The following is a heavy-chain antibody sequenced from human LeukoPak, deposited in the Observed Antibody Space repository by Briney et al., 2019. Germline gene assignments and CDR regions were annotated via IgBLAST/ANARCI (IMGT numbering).Heavy chain of an antibody. D-gene: IGHD3-10*01. CDR3: ARDEYYYGSGSYEVAPYYYCGMDV. Sequence: ASVKVSCKASGYTFTSYGISWVRQAPGQGLEWMGWISAYNGNTNYAQKLQGRVTMTTDTSTSTAYMELRSLRSDDTAVYYCARDEYYYGSGSYEVAPYYYCGMDVWGQGTTVTVSS. CDR2: ISAYNGNT. CDR1: GYTFTSYG. V-gene: IGHV1-18*01. J-gene: IGHJ6*02.